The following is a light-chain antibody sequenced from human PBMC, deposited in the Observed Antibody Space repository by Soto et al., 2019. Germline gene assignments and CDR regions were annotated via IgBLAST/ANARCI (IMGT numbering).Light chain of an antibody. CDR3: QQYDSSPIT. V-gene: IGKV3-11*01. J-gene: IGKJ1*01. CDR2: DAS. Sequence: EIVLTQSPATLSLSPGERATLSCRASQSVSSYLAWYQQKPGQAPRLLIYDASNRATGIPDRFSGTKSGTDFTLTIRRLEPEDAAVYFCQQYDSSPITFGQGTKVDIK. CDR1: QSVSSY.